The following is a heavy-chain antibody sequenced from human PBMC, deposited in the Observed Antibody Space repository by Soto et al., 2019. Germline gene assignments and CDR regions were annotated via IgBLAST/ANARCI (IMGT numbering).Heavy chain of an antibody. CDR3: ARGPTLYYDSSSYYHNWCDP. V-gene: IGHV4-30-4*01. CDR2: IYYSGST. Sequence: PSETLSLTCTVSGGSISSGDYYWSWIRQPPGKGLEWIGYIYYSGSTYYNPSLKSRVTISVNTSKNQFSLKLSSVTAADTAVYYCARGPTLYYDSSSYYHNWCDPWGQGNLVTVSS. D-gene: IGHD3-22*01. CDR1: GGSISSGDYY. J-gene: IGHJ5*02.